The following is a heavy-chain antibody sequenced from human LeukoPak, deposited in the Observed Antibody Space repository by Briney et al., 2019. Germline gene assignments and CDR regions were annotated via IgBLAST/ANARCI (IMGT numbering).Heavy chain of an antibody. V-gene: IGHV3-23*01. J-gene: IGHJ4*02. CDR2: ITGGRST. CDR3: ASLQRSSGYYPFDY. D-gene: IGHD3-22*01. CDR1: GFTFSIYA. Sequence: GGSLRLSCAASGFTFSIYAMSWVRQAPGKGLEWVSGITGGRSTYYADSVKGRFTISRDNSKNTLYLQMNSLRAEDTAVYYCASLQRSSGYYPFDYWGQGTLVTVSS.